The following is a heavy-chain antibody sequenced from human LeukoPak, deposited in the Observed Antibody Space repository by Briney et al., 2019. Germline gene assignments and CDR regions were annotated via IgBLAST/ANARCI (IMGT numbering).Heavy chain of an antibody. J-gene: IGHJ4*02. CDR2: IYYSGST. CDR3: ARGLHSISRPGFDY. Sequence: PSETLSLTCTVSGGSIDSRSYYWDWIRQPPGKGLEWIGYIYYSGSTNYNPSLRSRVTISVDTPKNQFSLKLSSVTAADTAVYYCARGLHSISRPGFDYWGQGTLVTVSS. D-gene: IGHD3-16*01. V-gene: IGHV4-61*05. CDR1: GGSIDSRSYY.